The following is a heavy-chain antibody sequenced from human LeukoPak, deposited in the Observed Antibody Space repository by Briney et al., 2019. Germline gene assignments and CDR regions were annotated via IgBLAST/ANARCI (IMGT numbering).Heavy chain of an antibody. Sequence: PGGSLRLSCTASGFTFSSYGMHWVRQAPGKGLEWVAVISYDGSNKYYADSVKGRFTISRDNSKNTLYLQMNSLRAEDTAVYYCAKDTYSSSWYEGYGMDVWGQGTTVTVSS. J-gene: IGHJ6*02. V-gene: IGHV3-30*18. CDR1: GFTFSSYG. D-gene: IGHD6-13*01. CDR2: ISYDGSNK. CDR3: AKDTYSSSWYEGYGMDV.